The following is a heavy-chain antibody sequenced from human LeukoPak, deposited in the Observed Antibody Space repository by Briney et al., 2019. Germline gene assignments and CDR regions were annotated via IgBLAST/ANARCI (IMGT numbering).Heavy chain of an antibody. CDR1: GFTVSSNY. D-gene: IGHD1-26*01. CDR2: IYSDGST. J-gene: IGHJ4*02. Sequence: GGSLRLSCAASGFTVSSNYMSWVRQAPGKGLEWVSVIYSDGSTYYADSVKGRFTISRHNSKNTLYLQMNSLRAEDTAVYYCARGVGATTKPYYFDYWGQGTLVTVSS. CDR3: ARGVGATTKPYYFDY. V-gene: IGHV3-53*04.